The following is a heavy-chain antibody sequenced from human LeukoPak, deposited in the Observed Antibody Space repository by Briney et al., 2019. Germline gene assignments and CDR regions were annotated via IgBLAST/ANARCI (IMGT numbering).Heavy chain of an antibody. CDR1: GFTFSSYI. CDR2: ITMTSSYK. Sequence: PGGSLRLSCAASGFTFSSYIMNWVRQAPGKGLEWVSSITMTSSYKHYADSVKGRVTISRDNARNSLYLQMNSLRAEDTAVYYCAKDADEQYYYVPSYYFDYWGQGTLVTVSS. V-gene: IGHV3-21*01. CDR3: AKDADEQYYYVPSYYFDY. D-gene: IGHD3-10*02. J-gene: IGHJ4*02.